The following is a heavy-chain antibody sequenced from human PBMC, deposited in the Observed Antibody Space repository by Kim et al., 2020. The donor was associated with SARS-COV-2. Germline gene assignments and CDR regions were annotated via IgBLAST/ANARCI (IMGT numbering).Heavy chain of an antibody. Sequence: SETLSLTCTVSGGSVSSGGYYWTWVRQPPGKGLEWIGYIYYSGNTNYNPSLKSRVTISVDTSKNQFSLKLSSLTAADTAVYYCARVTKTVDTAMVKRWY. J-gene: IGHJ2*01. V-gene: IGHV4-61*08. CDR1: GGSVSSGGYY. CDR3: ARVTKTVDTAMVKRWY. D-gene: IGHD5-18*01. CDR2: IYYSGNT.